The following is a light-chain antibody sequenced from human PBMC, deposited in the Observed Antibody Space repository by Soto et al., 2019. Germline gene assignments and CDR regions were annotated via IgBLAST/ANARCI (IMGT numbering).Light chain of an antibody. J-gene: IGLJ1*01. CDR1: SSNIGAGYD. CDR2: GST. CDR3: QSYDTSLSGARV. Sequence: QSALTQPPSGSGAPGQRVTISCTGGSSNIGAGYDVNWYQQFPGTVPRLLIYGSTNRPSGVPDRFSGSKSGTSASLAITGLQAEDEAHYHCQSYDTSLSGARVFGTGTKVTVL. V-gene: IGLV1-40*01.